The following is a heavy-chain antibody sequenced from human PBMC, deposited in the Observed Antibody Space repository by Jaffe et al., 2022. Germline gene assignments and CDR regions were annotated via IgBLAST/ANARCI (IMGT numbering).Heavy chain of an antibody. J-gene: IGHJ5*02. D-gene: IGHD3-3*01. Sequence: QLQLQESGPGVVKPSETLSLTCTVSGVSISSTSYYWGWIRQTPGKGLEWIGSVYYSGSTYYNPSLKSRVSLSIDTSKNQFSLKLNSVTVADTALYYCARHPFSGFTTSGVVISRRHNWFDPWGQGTQVTVSS. CDR3: ARHPFSGFTTSGVVISRRHNWFDP. CDR1: GVSISSTSYY. V-gene: IGHV4-39*01. CDR2: VYYSGST.